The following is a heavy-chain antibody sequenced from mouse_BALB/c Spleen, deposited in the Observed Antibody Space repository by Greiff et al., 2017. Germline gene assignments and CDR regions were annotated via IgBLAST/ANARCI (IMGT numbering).Heavy chain of an antibody. D-gene: IGHD1-1*01. CDR2: ISSGSSTI. CDR3: PKWVEGFAY. CDR1: GFTFSSFG. Sequence: EVKLMESGGGLVQPGGSRKLSCASSGFTFSSFGMHWVRQAPEKGLEWVAYISSGSSTIYYADTVKGRFTISRDNPKNTLFLQMTSLRSEDTAMYYCPKWVEGFAYWGQGTLVTVSA. V-gene: IGHV5-17*02. J-gene: IGHJ3*01.